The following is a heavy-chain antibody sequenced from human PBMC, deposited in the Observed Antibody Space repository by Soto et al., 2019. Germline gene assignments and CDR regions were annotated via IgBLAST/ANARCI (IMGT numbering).Heavy chain of an antibody. CDR3: ARALRYSSSVQVQQLTHWYFDL. Sequence: GGSLRLSCAASGFTFSSYAMHWVRQAPGKGLEWVAVISYDGSNKYYADSVKGRFTISRDNSKNTRYLQRNSLRAEDTAVYYCARALRYSSSVQVQQLTHWYFDLWGRGTLVTVSS. V-gene: IGHV3-30-3*01. CDR2: ISYDGSNK. CDR1: GFTFSSYA. D-gene: IGHD6-6*01. J-gene: IGHJ2*01.